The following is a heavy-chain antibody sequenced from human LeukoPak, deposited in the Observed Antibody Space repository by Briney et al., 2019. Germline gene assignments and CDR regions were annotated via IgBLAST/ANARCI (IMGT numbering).Heavy chain of an antibody. CDR1: GGSFSDYY. Sequence: SETLSLTCAVYGGSFSDYYWSWIRQPPGKGLEWTGEINHSGNTNYNPSLKSRVTISVDTSKNQFSLKLSSVTAADTAVYYCARDPYGSGSYYPNWFDPWGQGTLVTVSS. CDR2: INHSGNT. D-gene: IGHD3-10*01. V-gene: IGHV4-34*01. CDR3: ARDPYGSGSYYPNWFDP. J-gene: IGHJ5*02.